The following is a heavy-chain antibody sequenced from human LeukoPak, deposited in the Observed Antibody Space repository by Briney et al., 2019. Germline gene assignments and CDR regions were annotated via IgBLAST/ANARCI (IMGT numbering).Heavy chain of an antibody. CDR2: IYYSGST. V-gene: IGHV4-31*03. CDR3: ARSTTVVTRYFDY. J-gene: IGHJ4*02. D-gene: IGHD4-23*01. Sequence: SETLSLTCTVSGGSISSGGYYWSWNRQHPGKGLEWIGYIYYSGSTYYNPSLMSRVTISVDTSKNQFSLKLSSVTAADTAVYYCARSTTVVTRYFDYWGQGTLVTVSS. CDR1: GGSISSGGYY.